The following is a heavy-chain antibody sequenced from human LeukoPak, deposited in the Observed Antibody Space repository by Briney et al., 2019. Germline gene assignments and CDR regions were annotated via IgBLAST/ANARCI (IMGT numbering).Heavy chain of an antibody. CDR3: ARIGDYDILTGYYY. CDR1: GYTFTGYY. Sequence: ASVKVSCKASGYTFTGYYMHWVRQAPGQGLEWMGWISAYNGNTNYAQKLQGRVTMTTDTSTSTAYMELRSLRSDDTAVYYCARIGDYDILTGYYYWGQGTLVTVSS. CDR2: ISAYNGNT. V-gene: IGHV1-18*04. D-gene: IGHD3-9*01. J-gene: IGHJ4*02.